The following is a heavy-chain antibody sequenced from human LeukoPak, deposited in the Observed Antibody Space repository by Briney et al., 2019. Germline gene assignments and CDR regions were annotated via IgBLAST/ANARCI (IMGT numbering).Heavy chain of an antibody. J-gene: IGHJ4*02. CDR2: IRGSGSPI. CDR1: GFTFSDYS. CDR3: ARAQTYYYDTNGYFRSTSFDY. V-gene: IGHV3-11*01. Sequence: GGSLRLSCADSGFTFSDYSMNLIRQAPGKGLGWGSYIRGSGSPIYYADSVKGRFTISRDNAKNSLYLQMNSLRAEDTAVYYCARAQTYYYDTNGYFRSTSFDYWGQGTLVTVSS. D-gene: IGHD3-22*01.